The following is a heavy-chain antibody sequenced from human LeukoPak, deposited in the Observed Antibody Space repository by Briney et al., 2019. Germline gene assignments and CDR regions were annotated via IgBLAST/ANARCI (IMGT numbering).Heavy chain of an antibody. CDR2: IIPILGIA. CDR3: ARDSRITEEYYFDY. J-gene: IGHJ4*02. D-gene: IGHD1-14*01. CDR1: GGTFSSYA. V-gene: IGHV1-69*04. Sequence: VASVKVSCKASGGTFSSYAISWVRQAPGQGLEWMGRIIPILGIANYAQKFQGRVTITADKSTSTAYMELSSLRSEDTAVYYCARDSRITEEYYFDYWGQGTLVTVSS.